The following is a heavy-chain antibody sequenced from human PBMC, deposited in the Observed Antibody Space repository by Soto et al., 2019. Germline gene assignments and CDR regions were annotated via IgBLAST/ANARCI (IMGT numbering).Heavy chain of an antibody. CDR3: ARVKDYGDPAYYYYGMDV. J-gene: IGHJ6*02. CDR2: ISSSGSTI. V-gene: IGHV3-11*01. Sequence: QVQLVESGGGLVKPGGSLRLSCAASGFTFSDYYMSWIRQAPGKGLEWVSYISSSGSTIYYADSVKGRFTISRDNAKNSPXLQMNSLRAEDTAVYYCARVKDYGDPAYYYYGMDVWGQGTTVTVSS. D-gene: IGHD4-17*01. CDR1: GFTFSDYY.